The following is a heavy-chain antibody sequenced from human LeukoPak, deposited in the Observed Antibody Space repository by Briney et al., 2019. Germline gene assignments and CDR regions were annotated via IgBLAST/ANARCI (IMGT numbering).Heavy chain of an antibody. CDR3: ATSMGGGNVDY. CDR2: ITNSGDNT. Sequence: QAGGSLRLSCAASGFTFSSYAMSWVRQAPGKGLEWVSAITNSGDNTYYADSVKGRFTISRDSSKNTLYLQLNSLGVDDTAVYYCATSMGGGNVDYWGQGTLVTVSS. CDR1: GFTFSSYA. J-gene: IGHJ4*02. V-gene: IGHV3-23*01. D-gene: IGHD3-16*01.